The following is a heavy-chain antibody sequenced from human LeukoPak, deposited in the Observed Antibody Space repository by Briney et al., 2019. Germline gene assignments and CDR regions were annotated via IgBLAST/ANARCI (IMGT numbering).Heavy chain of an antibody. V-gene: IGHV3-33*08. D-gene: IGHD4-17*01. J-gene: IGHJ4*02. Sequence: GGSLRLSCAAFGFTFSSYAMHWVRQAPGKGLEWVAVIWYDGSNKYYADSVKGRFTISRDNSKNTLYLQMNSLRAEDTAVYYCASLDGDYGLDYWGQGTLVTVSS. CDR3: ASLDGDYGLDY. CDR2: IWYDGSNK. CDR1: GFTFSSYA.